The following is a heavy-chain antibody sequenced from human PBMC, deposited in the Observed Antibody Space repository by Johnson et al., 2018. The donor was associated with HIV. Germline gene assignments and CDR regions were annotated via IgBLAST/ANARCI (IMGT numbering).Heavy chain of an antibody. CDR3: AKANVSGSYWAFDI. CDR2: IWFDGSNK. D-gene: IGHD3-10*01. J-gene: IGHJ3*02. V-gene: IGHV3-33*06. Sequence: VQLVESGGGVVQPGRSLRLSCAASGFTFSSYAMHWVRQAPGKGLEWVAVIWFDGSNKYYADSVKGRFTISRDNSKNTLYLQMNSLRAEDTAVYYCAKANVSGSYWAFDIWGQGTMVTVSS. CDR1: GFTFSSYA.